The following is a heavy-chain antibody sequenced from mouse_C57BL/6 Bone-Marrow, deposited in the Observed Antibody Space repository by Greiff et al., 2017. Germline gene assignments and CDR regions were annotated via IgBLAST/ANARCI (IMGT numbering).Heavy chain of an antibody. CDR1: GYTFTSYW. J-gene: IGHJ1*03. D-gene: IGHD1-1*01. CDR2: IDPEDGDT. CDR3: TTGITTVVATEYFDV. Sequence: VQLQQPGAELVKPGASVKMSCKASGYTFTSYWITWVKQRPEQGLEWIGRIDPEDGDTEYAPKFQGKATMTADTTSNTAYLQLSSLTSEDTAVYYCTTGITTVVATEYFDVWGTGTTVTVSS. V-gene: IGHV14-1*01.